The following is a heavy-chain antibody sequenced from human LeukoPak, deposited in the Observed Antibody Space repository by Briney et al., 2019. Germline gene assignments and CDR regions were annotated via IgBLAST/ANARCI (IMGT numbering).Heavy chain of an antibody. CDR3: ARKRNMVRGDLDY. V-gene: IGHV3-21*01. Sequence: PGGSLRLSCAASGFTFSSYSMNWVRQAPGKGLEWVSSISSSSSSYIYYADSVKGRFTISRDNAKNSLYLQMNSLRAEDTAVYYCARKRNMVRGDLDYWGQGTLVTVSS. J-gene: IGHJ4*02. CDR2: ISSSSSSYI. CDR1: GFTFSSYS. D-gene: IGHD3-10*01.